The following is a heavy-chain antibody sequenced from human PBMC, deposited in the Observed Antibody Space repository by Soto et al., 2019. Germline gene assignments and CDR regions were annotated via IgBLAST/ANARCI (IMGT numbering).Heavy chain of an antibody. CDR1: GYTLTELS. CDR2: FDPEDGET. V-gene: IGHV1-24*01. Sequence: ASVKVSCKVSGYTLTELSMHWVRQAPGKGLEWMGGFDPEDGETIYAQKFQGRVTMTEDTSTDTAYMELSSLRSEDTAVYYCATRSYSSSSPYYYYGMDVWGQGTTVTVSS. J-gene: IGHJ6*02. CDR3: ATRSYSSSSPYYYYGMDV. D-gene: IGHD6-6*01.